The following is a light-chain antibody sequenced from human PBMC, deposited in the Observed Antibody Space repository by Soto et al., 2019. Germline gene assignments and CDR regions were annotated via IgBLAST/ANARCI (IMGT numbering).Light chain of an antibody. CDR2: EDK. Sequence: NFMLTQPQSVSRSPGKTVTFSCTRSSGNIASNYVQWYQQRPGSSPTNVIYEDKRRPSGIPDRFSGSIDSSSNSASLTISGLKTEDEAIYCSQSYDSYNHVWLFGGGTQLTVL. CDR1: SGNIASNY. V-gene: IGLV6-57*01. CDR3: QSYDSYNHVWL. J-gene: IGLJ3*02.